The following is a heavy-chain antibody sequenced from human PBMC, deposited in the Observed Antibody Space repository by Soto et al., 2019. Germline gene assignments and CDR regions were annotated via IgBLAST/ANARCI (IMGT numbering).Heavy chain of an antibody. Sequence: EVQLVESGGGLVQPGGSLRLSCATSGFILSDCAMNWVRQAPGKGREWVSYISSSSSVIDYADSVKGRFTVSRDNARNSLYLQMNSLRAEDTAVYYCARDLSWGSNWYYYMDVWGNGTTVTVSS. J-gene: IGHJ6*03. CDR3: ARDLSWGSNWYYYMDV. D-gene: IGHD7-27*01. CDR2: ISSSSSVI. CDR1: GFILSDCA. V-gene: IGHV3-48*01.